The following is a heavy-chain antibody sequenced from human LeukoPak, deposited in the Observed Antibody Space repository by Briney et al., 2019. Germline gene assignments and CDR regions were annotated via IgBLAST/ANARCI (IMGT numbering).Heavy chain of an antibody. J-gene: IGHJ5*02. CDR2: IYYSGST. Sequence: PSETLSLTCAASGYSISSSNWWGWIRQPPGKGLEWIGYIYYSGSTYYNPSLKSRVTMSVDTSKNQFSLKLSSVTAVDTAVYYCARMVVVGHNWFDPWGQGTLVTVSS. CDR1: GYSISSSNW. D-gene: IGHD3-22*01. CDR3: ARMVVVGHNWFDP. V-gene: IGHV4-28*01.